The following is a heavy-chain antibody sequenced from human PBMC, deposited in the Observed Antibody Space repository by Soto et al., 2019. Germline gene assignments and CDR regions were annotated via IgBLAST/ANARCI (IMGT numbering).Heavy chain of an antibody. Sequence: QVQLQQWGAGLLKPSETLSLTCAVYGGSFSGYYWSWIRQPPGKGLEWMGEINHSGSTNYNPSLTRRVTISVDTSKNQFSLKMSSVTAADTAVYYCARGLRRWWGKRHDNYYYSYMDVWGKGTTVTVSS. D-gene: IGHD2-15*01. V-gene: IGHV4-34*01. CDR3: ARGLRRWWGKRHDNYYYSYMDV. CDR1: GGSFSGYY. CDR2: INHSGST. J-gene: IGHJ6*03.